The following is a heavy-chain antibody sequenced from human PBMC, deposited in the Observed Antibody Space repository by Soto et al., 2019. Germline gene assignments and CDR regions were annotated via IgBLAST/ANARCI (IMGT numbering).Heavy chain of an antibody. J-gene: IGHJ6*02. CDR3: ARVIDLYCSTTTCNSYGLDV. CDR1: GFTFSTDA. D-gene: IGHD2-2*01. CDR2: ISYDGSKK. Sequence: GVSLRLSFAASGFTFSTDAVYWFRQAPGKGLQWVAGISYDGSKKYYTHSVKGRFTISRDISKNTLYLQMNSLRPEDTAVYYCARVIDLYCSTTTCNSYGLDVWGQGTTFTVSS. V-gene: IGHV3-30-3*01.